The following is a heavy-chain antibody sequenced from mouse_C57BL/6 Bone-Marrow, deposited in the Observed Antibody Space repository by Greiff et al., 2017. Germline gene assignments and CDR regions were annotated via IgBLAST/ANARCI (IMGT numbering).Heavy chain of an antibody. V-gene: IGHV1-4*01. CDR3: AREPHYYGYWYFDV. CDR2: INPSSGYT. J-gene: IGHJ1*03. D-gene: IGHD2-1*01. Sequence: QVQMKEGGAERGRPGASVKMSCKASGYTFTSYTMHWVKQRPGQGLEWIGYINPSSGYTKYNQKFKDKATLTADKSSSTAYMQLSSLTSEDSAVYYCAREPHYYGYWYFDVWGTGTTVTVSS. CDR1: GYTFTSYT.